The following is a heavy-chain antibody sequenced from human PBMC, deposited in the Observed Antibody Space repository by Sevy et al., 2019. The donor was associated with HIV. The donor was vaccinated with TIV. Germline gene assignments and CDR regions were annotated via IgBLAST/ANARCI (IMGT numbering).Heavy chain of an antibody. CDR3: TTQIPHCSSTSCYTFWFDP. J-gene: IGHJ5*02. Sequence: GGSLRLSCAASGFTFSNAWMSWVRQAPGKGLEWVGRIKSKTYGGTTDYTAPVKGRFTISRDDSKNTLYLQMNSLKTEDTAVYYCTTQIPHCSSTSCYTFWFDPWGQGALVTVSS. CDR1: GFTFSNAW. D-gene: IGHD2-2*02. V-gene: IGHV3-15*01. CDR2: IKSKTYGGTT.